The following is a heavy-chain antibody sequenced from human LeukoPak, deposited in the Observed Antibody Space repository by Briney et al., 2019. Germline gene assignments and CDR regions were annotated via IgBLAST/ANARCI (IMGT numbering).Heavy chain of an antibody. D-gene: IGHD2-15*01. CDR2: IYYSGST. J-gene: IGHJ4*02. Sequence: SETLSLTCTVSGGSISRHYWSWIRQPPGKGLEWIGYIYYSGSTNYNPSLKSRVTISVDTSKNQFSLKLSSVTAADTAVYYCARDGYCSGGSCYLDYWGQGTLVTVSS. CDR3: ARDGYCSGGSCYLDY. V-gene: IGHV4-59*11. CDR1: GGSISRHY.